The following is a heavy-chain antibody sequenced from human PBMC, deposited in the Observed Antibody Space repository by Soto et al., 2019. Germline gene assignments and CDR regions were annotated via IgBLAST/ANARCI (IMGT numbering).Heavy chain of an antibody. D-gene: IGHD4-17*01. CDR3: ARGLDYVGFDY. Sequence: SETLSLTCSVSGDSVSSGSYYWSWIRQPPGKGLEWIGYIYYRGSTNYNPSLKSRVTISIDTSRNQFSLKLNSVTAADTALYYCARGLDYVGFDYWGQGTLVTVSS. CDR1: GDSVSSGSYY. V-gene: IGHV4-61*01. J-gene: IGHJ4*02. CDR2: IYYRGST.